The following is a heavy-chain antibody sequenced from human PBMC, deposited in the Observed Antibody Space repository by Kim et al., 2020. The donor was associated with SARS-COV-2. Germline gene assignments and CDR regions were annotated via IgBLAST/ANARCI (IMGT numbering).Heavy chain of an antibody. V-gene: IGHV3-23*01. CDR1: GFTFSSYA. CDR3: AKDLVAGTGLFDF. J-gene: IGHJ4*02. D-gene: IGHD6-19*01. CDR2: ITSGGSTT. Sequence: LSLTCAASGFTFSSYAMSWVRQAPGKGLEWVSTITSGGSTTYYADSIKGRFTISRDNSQNALYLQMNSPRAEDTAVYYCAKDLVAGTGLFDFWGQGT.